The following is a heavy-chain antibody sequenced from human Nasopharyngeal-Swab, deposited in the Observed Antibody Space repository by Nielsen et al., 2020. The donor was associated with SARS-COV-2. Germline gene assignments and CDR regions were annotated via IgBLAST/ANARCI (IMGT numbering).Heavy chain of an antibody. D-gene: IGHD1-14*01. CDR3: ARDGEPELYYFDY. Sequence: VRQAPGKGLEWVSSISSSSSYIYYADSVKGRLTISRDNAMNSLYLQMNSLRAEDTAVYYCARDGEPELYYFDYWGQGTLVTVSS. J-gene: IGHJ4*02. CDR2: ISSSSSYI. V-gene: IGHV3-21*01.